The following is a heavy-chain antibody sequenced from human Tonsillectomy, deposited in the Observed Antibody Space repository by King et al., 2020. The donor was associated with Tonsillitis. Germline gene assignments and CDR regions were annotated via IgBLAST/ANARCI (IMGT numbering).Heavy chain of an antibody. CDR3: AREYCSGGRCYQPDY. CDR1: GGSISSGSYS. J-gene: IGHJ4*02. D-gene: IGHD2-15*01. V-gene: IGHV4-30-4*07. CDR2: ISYSGSP. Sequence: VQLQESGPGLVKPSQTLSLTCAVSGGSISSGSYSWSWIRQPPGKGLEWIGYISYSGSPYYNPSLKSRVTISVDTSKNQFSLKLSSVTAADTAVYYCAREYCSGGRCYQPDYWGQGTLVTVSS.